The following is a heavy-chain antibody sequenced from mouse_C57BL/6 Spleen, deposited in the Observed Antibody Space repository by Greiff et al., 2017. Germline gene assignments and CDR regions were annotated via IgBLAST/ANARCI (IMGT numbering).Heavy chain of an antibody. V-gene: IGHV1-81*01. CDR1: GYTFTSYG. D-gene: IGHD2-4*01. Sequence: QVQLQQSGAELARPGASVKLSCKASGYTFTSYGISWVKQRTGQGLEWIGEIYPRSGNTYYNEKFKGKATLTADKSSSTAYMELRSLTSEDSAVYFCARGVYYYRMAYWGQGTLVTVSA. CDR3: ARGVYYYRMAY. CDR2: IYPRSGNT. J-gene: IGHJ3*01.